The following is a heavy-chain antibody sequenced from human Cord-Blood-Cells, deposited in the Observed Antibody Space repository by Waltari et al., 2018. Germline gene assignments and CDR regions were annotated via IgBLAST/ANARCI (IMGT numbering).Heavy chain of an antibody. Sequence: QLQLQESGPGLVKPSETLSLTCTVSGGSISSSSYYWGWIRQPPGKGLEWIGSIYYSGSTDYNPSLKSRGTISVDTAKSQFSLKLSSVTAADTAVYYCARHVDSSSWLFDYWGQGTLVTVSS. V-gene: IGHV4-39*07. J-gene: IGHJ4*02. CDR1: GGSISSSSYY. D-gene: IGHD6-13*01. CDR2: IYYSGST. CDR3: ARHVDSSSWLFDY.